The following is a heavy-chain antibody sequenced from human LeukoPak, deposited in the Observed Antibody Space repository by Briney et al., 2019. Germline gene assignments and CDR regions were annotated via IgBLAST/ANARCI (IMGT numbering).Heavy chain of an antibody. CDR3: ARMEVIVGANYFDY. J-gene: IGHJ4*02. V-gene: IGHV4-61*01. CDR2: IYTSGST. Sequence: SETLSLTCTVSGGSISSGSYYWRWIRQPPGKGLEWIGYIYTSGSTNYNPSLKSRVTISVDTSKNQFSLKLSSVTAADTAVYYCARMEVIVGANYFDYWGQGTLVTVSS. D-gene: IGHD1-26*01. CDR1: GGSISSGSYY.